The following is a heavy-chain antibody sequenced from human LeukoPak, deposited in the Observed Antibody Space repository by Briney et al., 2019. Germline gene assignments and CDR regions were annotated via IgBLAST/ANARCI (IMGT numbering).Heavy chain of an antibody. Sequence: SETLSLTCTVSGGSISSYYWSWIRQPPGKGLEWTGYIYYSGSTNYNPSLKSRVTISVDTSKNQFSLKLSSVTAADTAVYYCARLVTRTGYSSGWPARYENYFDYWGQGTLVTVSS. D-gene: IGHD6-19*01. J-gene: IGHJ4*02. CDR3: ARLVTRTGYSSGWPARYENYFDY. CDR2: IYYSGST. CDR1: GGSISSYY. V-gene: IGHV4-59*08.